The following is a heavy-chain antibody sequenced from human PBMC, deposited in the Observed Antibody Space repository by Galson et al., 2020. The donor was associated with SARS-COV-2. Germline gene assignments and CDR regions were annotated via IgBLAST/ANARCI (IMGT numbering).Heavy chain of an antibody. CDR3: ARLYSSGWYIHDY. D-gene: IGHD6-19*01. Sequence: ETSETLSLTCTVSGGSISSSSYYWGWIRQPPGKGLEWIGSIYYSGSTYYNPSLKSRVTISVDTSKNQFSLKLSSVTAADTAVYYCARLYSSGWYIHDYWGQGTLVTVSS. CDR1: GGSISSSSYY. CDR2: IYYSGST. V-gene: IGHV4-39*01. J-gene: IGHJ4*02.